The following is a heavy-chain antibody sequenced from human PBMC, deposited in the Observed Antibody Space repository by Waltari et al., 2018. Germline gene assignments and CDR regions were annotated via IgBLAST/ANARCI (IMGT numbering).Heavy chain of an antibody. Sequence: QVQLVQSGAEVKKPGASVKVSCKASGYTFTSYYMHWVRQAPGQGLDWMGIINPSGGSTSYAQKFQGRVTMTRDTSTSTVYMELSSLRSEDTAVYYWAREPEGSGSHDYGMDVWGQGTTVTVSS. J-gene: IGHJ6*02. CDR3: AREPEGSGSHDYGMDV. CDR1: GYTFTSYY. CDR2: INPSGGST. D-gene: IGHD1-26*01. V-gene: IGHV1-46*01.